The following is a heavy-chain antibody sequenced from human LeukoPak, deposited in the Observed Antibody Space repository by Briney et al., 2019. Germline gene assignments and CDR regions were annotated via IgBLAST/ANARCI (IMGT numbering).Heavy chain of an antibody. J-gene: IGHJ6*03. CDR1: GYTFTSYG. CDR2: ISAYNGNT. CDR3: ARGQSGYSYGYYYYYMDV. D-gene: IGHD5-18*01. Sequence: VASVKVSCKASGYTFTSYGISWVRQAPGQGLEWMGWISAYNGNTNYAQKLQGRVTMTTDTSTSTAYMELRSLRSDDTAVYYCARGQSGYSYGYYYYYMDVWGKGTTVTVSS. V-gene: IGHV1-18*01.